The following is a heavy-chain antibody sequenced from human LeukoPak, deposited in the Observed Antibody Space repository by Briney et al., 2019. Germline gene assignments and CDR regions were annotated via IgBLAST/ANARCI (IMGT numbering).Heavy chain of an antibody. V-gene: IGHV3-23*01. CDR3: AKSVWFGELFYCDY. J-gene: IGHJ4*02. CDR1: GFTFSSYA. Sequence: PGGSLRLSCAASGFTFSSYAMSWVRQAPGKGLEWVSAISGSGGSTYYADSVKGRFTISRDNSKNTLYLQMNSLRAEDTAVYYCAKSVWFGELFYCDYWGQGTLVTVSS. D-gene: IGHD3-10*01. CDR2: ISGSGGST.